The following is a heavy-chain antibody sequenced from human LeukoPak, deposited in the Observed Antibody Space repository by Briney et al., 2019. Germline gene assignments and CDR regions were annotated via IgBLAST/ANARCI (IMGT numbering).Heavy chain of an antibody. CDR2: IYYSGST. Sequence: SETRSLACTVYGSSISSYSWGWNRQPPGEGLGWIGYIYYSGSTNYNPSLKSRVTISVDTSKNQFSLKLSSVTAADTAVYYCARSYCGYDPYNWFDPWGQGTLVTVSS. CDR1: GSSISSYS. V-gene: IGHV4-59*01. J-gene: IGHJ5*02. CDR3: ARSYCGYDPYNWFDP. D-gene: IGHD5-12*01.